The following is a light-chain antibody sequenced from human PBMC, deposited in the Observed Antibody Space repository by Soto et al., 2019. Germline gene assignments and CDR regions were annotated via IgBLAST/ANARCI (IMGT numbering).Light chain of an antibody. V-gene: IGKV1-39*01. CDR2: AAS. Sequence: DIQMTQSPSSLSASVGDSVTITCRASQSITTYLNWYQLKPGKAPKLLIYAASRLQSRVPSRFSGSGSGTDFTLTISSLQHDDSAAYYCQQSYSSPWTFGQGTPVEIK. CDR3: QQSYSSPWT. J-gene: IGKJ1*01. CDR1: QSITTY.